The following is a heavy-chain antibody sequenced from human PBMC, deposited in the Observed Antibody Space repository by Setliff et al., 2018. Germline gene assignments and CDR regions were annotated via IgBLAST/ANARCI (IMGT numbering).Heavy chain of an antibody. CDR1: RGSINSHS. Sequence: PSETLSLTCTVSRGSINSHSWSWIRQPAGKGLEWIGRIFGSGSTNYNPSLKSRVTMSIDTSKNQFFLKVRSVTAADTAVYYCARDRGSNNSPEDFDYWGLGTLVTVSS. CDR3: ARDRGSNNSPEDFDY. CDR2: IFGSGST. J-gene: IGHJ4*02. V-gene: IGHV4-4*07. D-gene: IGHD1-1*01.